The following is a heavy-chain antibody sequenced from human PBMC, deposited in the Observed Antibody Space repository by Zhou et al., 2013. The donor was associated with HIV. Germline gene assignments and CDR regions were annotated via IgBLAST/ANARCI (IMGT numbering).Heavy chain of an antibody. CDR3: ARRGYYDGSSLPTHS. V-gene: IGHV1-18*01. D-gene: IGHD3-16*01. Sequence: QVQLVQSGAEVKKPGASVKVSCKASGYTFTNFGISWVRQAPGQGLEWMGWINPANGNTNYAQKLQGRVTMTTDTSTSTAYMELRSLRSDDTAIYFXARRGYYDGSSLPTHSWGQGTLVTVSS. CDR1: GYTFTNFG. J-gene: IGHJ4*02. CDR2: INPANGNT.